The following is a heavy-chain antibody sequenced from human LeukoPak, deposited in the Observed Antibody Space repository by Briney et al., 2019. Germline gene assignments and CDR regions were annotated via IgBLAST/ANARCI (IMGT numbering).Heavy chain of an antibody. D-gene: IGHD3-9*01. CDR3: ARDYTYYDILTGYPYWYFDL. CDR1: GFTFSNAW. CDR2: IKQDGSEK. J-gene: IGHJ2*01. Sequence: PGGSLRLSCAASGFTFSNAWMSWVRQAPGKGLEWVANIKQDGSEKYYVDSVKGRFTISRDNAKNPLYLQMNSLRAEDTAVYYCARDYTYYDILTGYPYWYFDLWGRGTLVTVSS. V-gene: IGHV3-7*01.